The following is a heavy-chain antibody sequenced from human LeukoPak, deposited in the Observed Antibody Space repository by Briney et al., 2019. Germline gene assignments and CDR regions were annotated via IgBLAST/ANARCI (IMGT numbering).Heavy chain of an antibody. V-gene: IGHV3-30*04. J-gene: IGHJ1*01. CDR2: TTFDGRNN. CDR3: ARDFSDVDTVATA. D-gene: IGHD5-12*01. Sequence: GGSLRLSCAASGFTVRLFAMHWVRQSPGKALEWVAVTTFDGRNNSYADSVKGRFTISRDNSKKTLYLQMESLRAEDTAVYYCARDFSDVDTVATAWGQGTLVIVSS. CDR1: GFTVRLFA.